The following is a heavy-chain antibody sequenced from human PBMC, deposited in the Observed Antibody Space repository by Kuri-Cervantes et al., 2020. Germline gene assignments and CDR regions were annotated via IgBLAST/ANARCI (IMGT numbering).Heavy chain of an antibody. V-gene: IGHV4-39*01. CDR2: LYYSGTT. J-gene: IGHJ6*02. D-gene: IGHD3-10*01. CDR3: ASPWGGSYFYPV. Sequence: SETLSLTCTVSGGSVSSGSYYWSWIRQPPGKGLEWIGSLYYSGTTYYNPSLKSRVTISVDTSKNQFSLKLSSVTAADTAVYYCASPWGGSYFYPVWGQGTTVTVSS. CDR1: GGSVSSGSYY.